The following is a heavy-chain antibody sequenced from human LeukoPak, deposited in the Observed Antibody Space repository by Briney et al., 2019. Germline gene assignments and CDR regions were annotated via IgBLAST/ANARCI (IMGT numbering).Heavy chain of an antibody. V-gene: IGHV1-46*01. Sequence: ASVKVSCKASGYTFTSYGISWVRQAPGQGLEWMGIINPSGGSTSYAQKFQGRVTMTRDTSTSTVYMELSSLRSEDTAVYYCVVKASERWLQVDYWGQGTLVTVSS. CDR2: INPSGGST. D-gene: IGHD5-24*01. J-gene: IGHJ4*02. CDR1: GYTFTSYG. CDR3: VVKASERWLQVDY.